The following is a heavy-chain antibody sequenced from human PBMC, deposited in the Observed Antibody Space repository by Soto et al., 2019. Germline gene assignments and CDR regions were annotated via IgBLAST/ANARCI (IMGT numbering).Heavy chain of an antibody. Sequence: QVQLVQSGAEEKKPGASVKVSCKASGYTFTSYAMHWVRQAPGQRLEWMGWINAGNGNTKYSQKFQGRVTITGDTSASTAYMGLSSLRCEDTAVYYCARSIVVVTAVDYWGQGALVTVSS. D-gene: IGHD2-21*02. CDR2: INAGNGNT. J-gene: IGHJ4*02. CDR3: ARSIVVVTAVDY. CDR1: GYTFTSYA. V-gene: IGHV1-3*05.